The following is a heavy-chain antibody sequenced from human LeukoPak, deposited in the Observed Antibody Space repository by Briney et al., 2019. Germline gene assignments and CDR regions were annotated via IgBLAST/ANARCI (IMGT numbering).Heavy chain of an antibody. V-gene: IGHV3-30-3*01. CDR2: ISYDGSNK. CDR1: GFTFSSYA. D-gene: IGHD6-13*01. Sequence: GGSLRLSCAASGFTFSSYAMHWVRQAPGKGLEWVVVISYDGSNKYYADSVKGRFTISRDNSKNTLYLQMNSLRAEDTAVYYCASLAAAGTLINNWFDPWGQGTLVTVSS. CDR3: ASLAAAGTLINNWFDP. J-gene: IGHJ5*02.